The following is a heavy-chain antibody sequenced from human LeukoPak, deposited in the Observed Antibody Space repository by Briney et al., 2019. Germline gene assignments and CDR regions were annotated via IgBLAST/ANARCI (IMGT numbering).Heavy chain of an antibody. CDR2: LDWDGSGS. CDR3: ARGRYSGGPLPYYES. V-gene: IGHV3-20*04. Sequence: GGSLRLSCAASGFKFDDYGMSWVRQGPGKGLEWVSSLDWDGSGSRYADSVKGRFTVSRDNAKNSLYLQMDSLRAEDTAFYYCARGRYSGGPLPYYESWGQGTLVTVSS. CDR1: GFKFDDYG. D-gene: IGHD3-16*01. J-gene: IGHJ5*02.